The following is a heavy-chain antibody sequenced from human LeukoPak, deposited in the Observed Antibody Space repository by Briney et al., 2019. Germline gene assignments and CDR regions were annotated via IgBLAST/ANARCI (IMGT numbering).Heavy chain of an antibody. CDR3: ARDLRKGYYYDSSGYAFDY. D-gene: IGHD3-22*01. V-gene: IGHV3-7*01. J-gene: IGHJ4*02. Sequence: PGGSLRLSCAASGFTFSTYWMTWVRQAPGKGLEWVANIKQDGSETYYVDSVKGRFTISRDNAKNSLYLQMNSLRAEDTAVYYCARDLRKGYYYDSSGYAFDYWGQGTLVTVSS. CDR1: GFTFSTYW. CDR2: IKQDGSET.